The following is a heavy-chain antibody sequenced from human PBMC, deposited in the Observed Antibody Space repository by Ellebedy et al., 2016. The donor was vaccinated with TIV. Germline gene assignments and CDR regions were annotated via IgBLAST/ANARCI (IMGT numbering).Heavy chain of an antibody. CDR2: ISSSGSTI. CDR1: GFTFSDYY. D-gene: IGHD3-10*01. J-gene: IGHJ5*02. CDR3: ARDLDPWGGPFDP. Sequence: GESLKISXAASGFTFSDYYMSWIRQAPGKGLEWVSYISSSGSTIYYADSVKGRFTISRDNAKNSLYLQMNSLRAEDTAVYYCARDLDPWGGPFDPWGQGTLVTVSS. V-gene: IGHV3-11*01.